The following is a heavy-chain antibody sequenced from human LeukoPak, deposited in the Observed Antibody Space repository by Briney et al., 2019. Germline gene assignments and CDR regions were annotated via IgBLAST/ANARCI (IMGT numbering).Heavy chain of an antibody. V-gene: IGHV4-4*07. Sequence: SETLSLTCTVSGGSISSYYWSWIRQPAGKGLVWIGHIYSSGSTNYNPSLKSRVTMSVDTSKNQFSLKLSSVTAADTAVYYCARGVDTAMVSGGYNWFDPWGQGTLVTVSS. CDR1: GGSISSYY. CDR3: ARGVDTAMVSGGYNWFDP. J-gene: IGHJ5*02. CDR2: IYSSGST. D-gene: IGHD5-18*01.